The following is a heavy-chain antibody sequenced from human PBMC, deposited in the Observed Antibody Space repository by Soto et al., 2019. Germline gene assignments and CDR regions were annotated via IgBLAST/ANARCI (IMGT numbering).Heavy chain of an antibody. J-gene: IGHJ6*02. Sequence: QAQLVQSGAEVKKPGASVKVSCKASGYRFSSYGISWVRQAPGQGLEWLGWIIPYNDDTKYAQKLQGRVTMTTDTSTRTASMDLRSLSSDDTAVYYCARGGYYDSSGSRNYHYYGMNVWGQGTTITVSS. CDR3: ARGGYYDSSGSRNYHYYGMNV. CDR2: IIPYNDDT. D-gene: IGHD3-22*01. V-gene: IGHV1-18*01. CDR1: GYRFSSYG.